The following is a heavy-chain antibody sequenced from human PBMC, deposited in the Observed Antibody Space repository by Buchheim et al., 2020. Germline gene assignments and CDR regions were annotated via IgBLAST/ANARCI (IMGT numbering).Heavy chain of an antibody. D-gene: IGHD2/OR15-2a*01. CDR2: IYGSGDT. CDR1: GFTVSSNY. Sequence: EVRLVESGGGLVQPGGSLRLSCAASGFTVSSNYMSWIRQAPGKGLEWVASIYGSGDTFYVDSVKGRLTVSRETSKNTLYFEMNSLTAEDTAVYYCAREPWSPLIGPHWGQGTL. V-gene: IGHV3-66*01. CDR3: AREPWSPLIGPH. J-gene: IGHJ4*02.